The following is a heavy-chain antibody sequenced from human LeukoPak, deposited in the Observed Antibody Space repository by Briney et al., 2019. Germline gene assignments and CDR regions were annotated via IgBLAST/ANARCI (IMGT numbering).Heavy chain of an antibody. J-gene: IGHJ5*02. V-gene: IGHV1-46*01. Sequence: ASVKVSCKASGYTFTSYYMHWVRQAPGQGLEWMGIINPSGGSTSYAQKFQCRVTMTRDTYTSTVYMELSSLRSEDTAVYYCARRLWAYCGGDCYAQFFDPWGQGTLVTVSS. CDR1: GYTFTSYY. CDR2: INPSGGST. D-gene: IGHD2-21*02. CDR3: ARRLWAYCGGDCYAQFFDP.